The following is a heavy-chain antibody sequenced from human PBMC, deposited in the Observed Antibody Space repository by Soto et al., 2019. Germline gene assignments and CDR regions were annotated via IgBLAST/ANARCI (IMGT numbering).Heavy chain of an antibody. D-gene: IGHD6-6*01. CDR1: GFTFSSYG. Sequence: PGGSLRLSCAASGFTFSSYGMHWVRQAPGKGLEWVAVIWYDGSNKYYADSVKGRFTISRDNAESSLVLQMNSLTVDDTAVYHCARVHLVRTSSYYCGMDVWGPGTTVTVSS. J-gene: IGHJ6*02. CDR2: IWYDGSNK. V-gene: IGHV3-33*01. CDR3: ARVHLVRTSSYYCGMDV.